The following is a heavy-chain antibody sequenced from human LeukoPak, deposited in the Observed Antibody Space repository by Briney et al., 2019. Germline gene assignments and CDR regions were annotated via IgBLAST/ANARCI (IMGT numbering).Heavy chain of an antibody. V-gene: IGHV4-30-4*08. CDR2: IYYSGST. Sequence: SETLSLTCTVSGGSISSGDYYWSWIRQPPGKGLEWIGYIYYSGSTYYNPSLKSRVTISVDTSKNQFSLKLSSVAAADTAVYYCARVGYYYDSSGYYTYFDYWGQGTLVTVSS. CDR1: GGSISSGDYY. CDR3: ARVGYYYDSSGYYTYFDY. J-gene: IGHJ4*02. D-gene: IGHD3-22*01.